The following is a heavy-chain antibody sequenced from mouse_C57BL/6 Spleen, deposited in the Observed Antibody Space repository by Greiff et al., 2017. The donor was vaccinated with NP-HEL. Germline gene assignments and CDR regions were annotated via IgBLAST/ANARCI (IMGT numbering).Heavy chain of an antibody. CDR2: ISSGSSTI. D-gene: IGHD1-1*01. J-gene: IGHJ2*01. CDR3: ARREAYYGSSYKGFDY. Sequence: EVQLQESGGGLVKPGGSLKLSCAASGFTFSDYGMHWVRQAPEKGLEWVAYISSGSSTIYYADTVKGRFTISRDNAKNTLFLQMTSLRSEDTAMYYCARREAYYGSSYKGFDYWGQGTTLTVSS. CDR1: GFTFSDYG. V-gene: IGHV5-17*01.